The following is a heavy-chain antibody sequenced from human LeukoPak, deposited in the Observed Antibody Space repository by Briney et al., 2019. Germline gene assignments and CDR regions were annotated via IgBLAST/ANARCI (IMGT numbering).Heavy chain of an antibody. CDR2: INHSGST. D-gene: IGHD5-12*01. V-gene: IGHV4-34*01. CDR3: AREPGGAEYSGYDPFDY. J-gene: IGHJ4*02. Sequence: SETLSLTCAVYGGSFSGYYWSWIRQPPGKGLEWIGEINHSGSTNYNPSLKSRVTISVDTSKNQFSLKLSSVTAADTAVYYCAREPGGAEYSGYDPFDYWGQGTLVTVSS. CDR1: GGSFSGYY.